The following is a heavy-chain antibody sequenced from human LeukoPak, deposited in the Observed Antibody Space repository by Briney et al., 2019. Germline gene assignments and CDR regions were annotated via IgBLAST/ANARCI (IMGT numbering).Heavy chain of an antibody. CDR2: IIPIFGTA. CDR3: AREGNYYDTQSFDY. J-gene: IGHJ4*02. D-gene: IGHD3-22*01. CDR1: GGTFSSYA. Sequence: ASVKVSCKASGGTFSSYAISWVRQAPGQGLEWMGGIIPIFGTANYAQKFQGRVTITADESTSTAYMELSSLGSEDTAVYYCAREGNYYDTQSFDYWGQGTLVTVSS. V-gene: IGHV1-69*13.